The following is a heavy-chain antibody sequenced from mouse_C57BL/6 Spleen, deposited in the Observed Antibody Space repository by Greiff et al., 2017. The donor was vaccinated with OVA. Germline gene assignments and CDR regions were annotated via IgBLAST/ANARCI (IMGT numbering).Heavy chain of an antibody. CDR3: ARGDYYGSIPAWFAY. Sequence: EVQVVESGGGLVKPGGSLKLSCAASGFTFSDYGMHWVRQAPEKGLEWVAYISSGSSTIYYADTVKGRFTISRDNAKNTLFLQMTSLRSEDTAMYYCARGDYYGSIPAWFAYWGQGTLVTVSA. D-gene: IGHD1-1*01. CDR2: ISSGSSTI. CDR1: GFTFSDYG. V-gene: IGHV5-17*01. J-gene: IGHJ3*01.